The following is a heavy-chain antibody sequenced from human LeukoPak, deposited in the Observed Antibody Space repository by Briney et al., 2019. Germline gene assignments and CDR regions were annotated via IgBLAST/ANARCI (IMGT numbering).Heavy chain of an antibody. J-gene: IGHJ4*02. V-gene: IGHV3-30*02. D-gene: IGHD4-11*01. Sequence: QPGGSLRLSCAASGFTFSSYGMHWVHQAPGKGLEWVAFIRYDGSNKYYADSVKGRFTISRDNSKNTLYLQMNSLRAEDTAVYYCAKGRYSNVRLDYWGQGTLVTVSS. CDR2: IRYDGSNK. CDR3: AKGRYSNVRLDY. CDR1: GFTFSSYG.